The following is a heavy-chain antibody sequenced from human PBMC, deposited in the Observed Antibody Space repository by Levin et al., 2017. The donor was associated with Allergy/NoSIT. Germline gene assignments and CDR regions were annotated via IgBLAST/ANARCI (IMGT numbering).Heavy chain of an antibody. D-gene: IGHD2-15*01. V-gene: IGHV6-1*01. CDR1: GDIVSSNSAA. CDR3: ARGGSGGRSLDY. CDR2: TYYRSKWFN. Sequence: KASETLSLTCAISGDIVSSNSAAWNWIRQSPSRGLEWLGRTYYRSKWFNDYAVSVKSRIIINPDTSKNQFSLQLNSVTPDDTAVYYCARGGSGGRSLDYWGQGTLVTVSS. J-gene: IGHJ4*02.